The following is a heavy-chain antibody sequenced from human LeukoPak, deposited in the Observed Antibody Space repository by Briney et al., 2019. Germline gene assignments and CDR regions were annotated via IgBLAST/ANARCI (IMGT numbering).Heavy chain of an antibody. CDR2: ICGSGGIT. V-gene: IGHV3-23*01. D-gene: IGHD6-25*01. CDR3: AKFFAPSGGGSGWPWVIDY. Sequence: GGSLRLSCTASGFTFNNYAMTCVRPAPGDGREWLSAICGSGGITYSADSVKGRVSLSRDNPQNTLLLQMYSLRAEDTAVYYCAKFFAPSGGGSGWPWVIDYWGQGTLVTVSS. J-gene: IGHJ4*02. CDR1: GFTFNNYA.